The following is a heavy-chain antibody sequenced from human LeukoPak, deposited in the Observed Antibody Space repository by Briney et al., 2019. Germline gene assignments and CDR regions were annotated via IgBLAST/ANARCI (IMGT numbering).Heavy chain of an antibody. Sequence: GGSLRLSCAVSGFTFTNSTIHWVRQAPGKGLEWVALILYDGTTKYYGDSVKGRFTISRDNSKNSVYLQMYSLRVEDTSIYYCVRDYNWGFDYWGQGTVVTVSS. CDR2: ILYDGTTK. J-gene: IGHJ4*02. CDR3: VRDYNWGFDY. CDR1: GFTFTNST. D-gene: IGHD1-1*01. V-gene: IGHV3-30*04.